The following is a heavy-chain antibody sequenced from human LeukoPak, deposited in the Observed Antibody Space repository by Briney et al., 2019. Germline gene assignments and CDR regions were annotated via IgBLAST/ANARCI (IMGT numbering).Heavy chain of an antibody. CDR3: ARTLAVAGEGPYYFDY. V-gene: IGHV1-18*01. Sequence: ASVKVSCKASGYTFTSYGISWVRQAPGQGLEWMGWISAYNGNTNYAQKLQGRVTMTTDTSTSTAYMELRSLRSDDTAVYYCARTLAVAGEGPYYFDYWGQGTLVTVSS. J-gene: IGHJ4*02. CDR2: ISAYNGNT. CDR1: GYTFTSYG. D-gene: IGHD6-19*01.